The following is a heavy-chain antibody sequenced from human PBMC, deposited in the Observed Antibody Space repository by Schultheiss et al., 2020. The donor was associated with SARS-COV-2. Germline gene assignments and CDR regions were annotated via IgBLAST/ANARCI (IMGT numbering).Heavy chain of an antibody. CDR1: GGSVSSGSYY. V-gene: IGHV4-61*02. Sequence: SQTLSLTCTVSGGSVSSGSYYWSWIRQPAGKGLEWIGRIYTSGSNNYNPSLKSRVTISVDTSKNQFSLKLSSVTAADTAVYYCARGGPSRETYYDFWSGPILPLDYWGQGTLVTVSS. CDR3: ARGGPSRETYYDFWSGPILPLDY. D-gene: IGHD3-3*01. CDR2: IYTSGSN. J-gene: IGHJ4*02.